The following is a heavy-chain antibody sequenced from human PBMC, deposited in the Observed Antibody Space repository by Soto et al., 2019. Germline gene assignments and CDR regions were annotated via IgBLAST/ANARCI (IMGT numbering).Heavy chain of an antibody. CDR2: IYYSGST. Sequence: PSETLSLTCTVSGGSISSYYWSWIRQPPGKGLEWIGYIYYSGSTNYNPSLKSRVTISVDTSKNQFSLKLSSVTAADTAVYYCSSGWYADGSYFDYWGQGTLVTVSS. CDR1: GGSISSYY. D-gene: IGHD6-19*01. V-gene: IGHV4-59*01. J-gene: IGHJ4*02. CDR3: SSGWYADGSYFDY.